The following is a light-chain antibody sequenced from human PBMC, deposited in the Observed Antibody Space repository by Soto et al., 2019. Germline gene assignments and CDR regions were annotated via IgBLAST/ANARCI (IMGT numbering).Light chain of an antibody. CDR1: QSISNF. CDR3: QQSYSTPYT. J-gene: IGKJ2*01. V-gene: IGKV1-39*01. CDR2: ASS. Sequence: DIQMTQSPSSLSVSVGDRVTITCRASQSISNFLHWYQQAPGKAPKLLIYASSNLQSGVPSRFNGSGSGTDFTLTISSLHPEDFATYYFQQSYSTPYTFGQGTKLDIK.